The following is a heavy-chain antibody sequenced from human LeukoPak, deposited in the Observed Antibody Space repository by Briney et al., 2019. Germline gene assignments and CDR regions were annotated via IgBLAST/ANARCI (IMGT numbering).Heavy chain of an antibody. CDR1: GGSISRSDYY. Sequence: SETLSLTCSVSGGSISRSDYYWSWIRQPPGKGLEWIGYIYYSGITYYNPSLKSRVTISVDTSKNQFSLKLSSVTAADTAVYYCAREKSYGDYGYYFDYWGQGTLVTVSS. CDR2: IYYSGIT. D-gene: IGHD4-17*01. CDR3: AREKSYGDYGYYFDY. J-gene: IGHJ4*02. V-gene: IGHV4-30-4*01.